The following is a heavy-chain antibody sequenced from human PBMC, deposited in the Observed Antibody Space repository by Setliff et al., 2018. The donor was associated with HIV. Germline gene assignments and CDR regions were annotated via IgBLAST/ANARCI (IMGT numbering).Heavy chain of an antibody. J-gene: IGHJ4*02. CDR3: AGGPGTTSIDY. V-gene: IGHV4-34*01. Sequence: SETLSLTCAVYGGSFSGYYWSWIRQPPGKGLEWIGEINHSGSTNYNMSLWSRVTISLDASRNQFSLELISVTAADTAVYYCAGGPGTTSIDYWAQGTQVTVSS. CDR1: GGSFSGYY. D-gene: IGHD1-26*01. CDR2: INHSGST.